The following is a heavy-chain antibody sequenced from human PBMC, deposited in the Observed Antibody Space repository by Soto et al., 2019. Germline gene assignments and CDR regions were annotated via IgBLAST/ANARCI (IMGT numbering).Heavy chain of an antibody. CDR2: ISSSSSYI. V-gene: IGHV3-21*01. J-gene: IGHJ6*02. CDR3: ASIGITGTTYYYYYGMDV. D-gene: IGHD1-7*01. CDR1: GFTFSSYS. Sequence: PGGSLRLSCAASGFTFSSYSMNWVRQAPGKGLEWVSSISSSSSYIYYADSVKGRFTISRDNAKNSLYLQMNSLRAEDTAVYYCASIGITGTTYYYYYGMDVWGQGTTVTVPS.